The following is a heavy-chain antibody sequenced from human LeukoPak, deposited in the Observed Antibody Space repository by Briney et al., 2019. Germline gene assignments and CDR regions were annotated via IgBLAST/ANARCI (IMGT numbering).Heavy chain of an antibody. V-gene: IGHV4-59*08. CDR1: GGSISSYY. J-gene: IGHJ4*02. CDR2: IYYSGST. CDR3: ASSINRYGYFDY. Sequence: SETLSHTCTVSGGSISSYYWSWIRQPPGKGLEWIGYIYYSGSTNYNPSLKSRVTISVDTSKNQFSLKLSSVTAADTAVYYCASSINRYGYFDYWGQGTLVTVSS. D-gene: IGHD5-18*01.